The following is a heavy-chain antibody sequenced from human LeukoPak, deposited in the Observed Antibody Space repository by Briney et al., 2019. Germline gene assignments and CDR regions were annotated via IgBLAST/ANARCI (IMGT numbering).Heavy chain of an antibody. V-gene: IGHV3-23*01. CDR1: GFFFSNYG. J-gene: IGHJ4*02. CDR3: ARGGYYNILTGFRSRFLGFDY. CDR2: IGGSGDRT. Sequence: GGTLRLSCEASGFFFSNYGMNWVRLTPGKGLEWVSGIGGSGDRTYYADSVKGRFTISRDNSKNTLYLQMHSLRAEDTAVYFCARGGYYNILTGFRSRFLGFDYWGQGTLVTVSS. D-gene: IGHD3-9*01.